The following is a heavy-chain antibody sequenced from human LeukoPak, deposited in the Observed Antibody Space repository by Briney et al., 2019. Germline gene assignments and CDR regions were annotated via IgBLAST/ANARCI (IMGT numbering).Heavy chain of an antibody. Sequence: GASVKVSCKASGYTFTGYYMHWVRQAPGQGLEWMGWINPNSGGTNYAQKFQGRVTMTRDTSISTAYMELSRLRSDDTAVYYCARERNYYDSSGYYLWGQGTLATVSS. J-gene: IGHJ4*02. CDR1: GYTFTGYY. V-gene: IGHV1-2*02. CDR3: ARERNYYDSSGYYL. D-gene: IGHD3-22*01. CDR2: INPNSGGT.